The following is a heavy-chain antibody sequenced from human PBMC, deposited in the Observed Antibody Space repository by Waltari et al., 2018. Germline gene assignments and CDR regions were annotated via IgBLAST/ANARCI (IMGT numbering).Heavy chain of an antibody. CDR2: IHHSGST. CDR3: ARDYGDYISSDAFDI. J-gene: IGHJ3*02. CDR1: GSSISSGYN. V-gene: IGHV4-38-2*02. D-gene: IGHD4-17*01. Sequence: QVQLQESGPGLVKPSETLSLTCTVSGSSISSGYNWGWIRQPPGKGLEWIAGIHHSGSTYYNLSLKSRVTVSVDTSKKEFSLKLSSVTAADTAVYYCARDYGDYISSDAFDIWGQGTMVTVSS.